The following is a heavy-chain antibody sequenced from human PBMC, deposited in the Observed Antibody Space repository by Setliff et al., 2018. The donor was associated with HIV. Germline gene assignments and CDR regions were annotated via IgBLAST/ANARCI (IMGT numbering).Heavy chain of an antibody. J-gene: IGHJ4*02. Sequence: ASVKVSCKASGGTFSSYAISWVRQAPGQGLEWMGGIIPIFGTVRYAQKFQGRITMTADTSTSTAYMELRNLTSDDTAMYYCARATYSGSPNPPQDYWGQGTLVTVSS. CDR3: ARATYSGSPNPPQDY. CDR2: IIPIFGTV. CDR1: GGTFSSYA. V-gene: IGHV1-69*06. D-gene: IGHD1-26*01.